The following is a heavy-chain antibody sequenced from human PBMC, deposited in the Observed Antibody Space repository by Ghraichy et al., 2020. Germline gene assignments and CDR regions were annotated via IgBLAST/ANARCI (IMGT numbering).Heavy chain of an antibody. CDR2: IYYSGST. J-gene: IGHJ2*01. D-gene: IGHD3-22*01. CDR3: ARVVAVTMIVEYWYFDL. CDR1: GGSISSSSYY. V-gene: IGHV4-39*07. Sequence: SQTLSLTCTVSGGSISSSSYYWGWIRQPPGKGLEWIGSIYYSGSTYYNPSLKSRVTISVDTSKNQFSLKLSSVTAADTAVYYCARVVAVTMIVEYWYFDLWGRGTLVTVSS.